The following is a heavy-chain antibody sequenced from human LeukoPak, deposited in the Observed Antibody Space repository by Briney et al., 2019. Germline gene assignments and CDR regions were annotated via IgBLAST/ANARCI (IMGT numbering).Heavy chain of an antibody. CDR2: ISGNGGRT. CDR3: AKKGDYVWGSYSPSTDV. V-gene: IGHV3-23*01. CDR1: GFTFSILD. J-gene: IGHJ6*02. D-gene: IGHD3-16*01. Sequence: PGGSLRLSCAASGFTFSILDMSWVRQAPGKGLEWVSAISGNGGRTYYADSVKGRFTISRDNSRKTLYLQMNSLRVEDTALYYCAKKGDYVWGSYSPSTDVWGQGTTVTVSS.